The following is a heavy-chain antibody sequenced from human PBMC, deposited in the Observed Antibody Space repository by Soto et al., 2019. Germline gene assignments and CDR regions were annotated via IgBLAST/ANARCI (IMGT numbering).Heavy chain of an antibody. V-gene: IGHV3-48*02. CDR2: ISSSSSTI. CDR3: ARVGWLQNQDLYYFDY. CDR1: GFTFSSYS. D-gene: IGHD2-15*01. Sequence: GGSLRLSCAVSGFTFSSYSMSWVRQAPGKGLEWVSYISSSSSTIHYADSVKGRFTISRDNAKNSLYLQMNSLRDEDTAVYYCARVGWLQNQDLYYFDYWGQGTLVTVSS. J-gene: IGHJ4*02.